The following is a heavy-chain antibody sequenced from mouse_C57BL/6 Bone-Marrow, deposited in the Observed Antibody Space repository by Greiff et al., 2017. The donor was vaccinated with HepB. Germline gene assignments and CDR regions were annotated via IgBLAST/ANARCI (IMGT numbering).Heavy chain of an antibody. CDR1: GYAFSSYW. Sequence: QVQLQQSGAELVKPGASVKISCKASGYAFSSYWMNWVKQRPGKGLEWIGQIYPGDGDTNYNGKFKGKATLTADKPSSTAYMQLSSLTSEDSAVYYCARVGSSSAWFAYWGQGTLVTVSA. D-gene: IGHD1-1*01. CDR2: IYPGDGDT. J-gene: IGHJ3*01. V-gene: IGHV1-80*01. CDR3: ARVGSSSAWFAY.